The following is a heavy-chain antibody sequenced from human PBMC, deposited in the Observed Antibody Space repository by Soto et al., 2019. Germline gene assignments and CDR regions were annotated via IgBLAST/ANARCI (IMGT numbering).Heavy chain of an antibody. CDR3: ARETYYYDSSGQGGFDY. CDR2: IYYSGST. CDR1: GCSISSGGYY. V-gene: IGHV4-31*03. J-gene: IGHJ4*02. D-gene: IGHD3-22*01. Sequence: SETLSLTCTVSGCSISSGGYYWSWIRQHPGKGLEWIGYIYYSGSTYYNPSLKSRVTISVDTSKNQFSLKLSSGTAADTAVYYCARETYYYDSSGQGGFDYWGQGTLVTVSS.